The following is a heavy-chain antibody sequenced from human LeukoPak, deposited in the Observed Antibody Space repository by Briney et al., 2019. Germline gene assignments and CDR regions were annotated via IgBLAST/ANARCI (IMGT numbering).Heavy chain of an antibody. V-gene: IGHV4-59*08. Sequence: IPSETLSLTCTVSGGSMSNYYWSWIRQPPGKGLEWIGYVSDSGSINYSPSFRGRVTISVDTSKNQFSLKLSSVTAADTAVYYCARSTAPRSYWWFDPWGQGTLVTVSS. CDR1: GGSMSNYY. CDR2: VSDSGSI. J-gene: IGHJ5*02. D-gene: IGHD2-15*01. CDR3: ARSTAPRSYWWFDP.